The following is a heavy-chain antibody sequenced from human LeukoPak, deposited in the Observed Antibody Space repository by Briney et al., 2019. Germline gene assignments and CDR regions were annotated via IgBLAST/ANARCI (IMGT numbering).Heavy chain of an antibody. CDR1: GFTFNNYA. Sequence: GGSLRLSCAASGFTFNNYALGWVRQAPGKGLEWVSSISSSSSYIYYADSVKGRFTISRDNAKNSLYLQMNSLRAEDTAVYYCARDLYYYDSSGWDYWGQGTLVTVSS. D-gene: IGHD3-22*01. CDR2: ISSSSSYI. V-gene: IGHV3-21*01. J-gene: IGHJ4*02. CDR3: ARDLYYYDSSGWDY.